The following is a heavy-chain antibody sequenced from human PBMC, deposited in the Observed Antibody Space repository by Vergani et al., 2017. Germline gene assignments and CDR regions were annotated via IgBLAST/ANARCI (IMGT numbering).Heavy chain of an antibody. CDR2: SSAIGNA. CDR1: GGSISACYYF. J-gene: IGHJ3*01. D-gene: IGHD2-15*01. V-gene: IGHV4-61*02. Sequence: QVQLQASGPGRVKPSQTLSLTCTMSGGSISACYYFWSWIRQPAGKGLEWLGHSSAIGNASHSPSLKTRVSMSVDTSKNQFSLTVTSVTAADTAIYFCARRSGGYYSGGKVHPLRTAFDVWGHGTVVTVSS. CDR3: ARRSGGYYSGGKVHPLRTAFDV.